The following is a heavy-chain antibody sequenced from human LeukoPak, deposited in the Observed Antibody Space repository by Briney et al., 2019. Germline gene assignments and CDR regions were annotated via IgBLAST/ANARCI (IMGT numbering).Heavy chain of an antibody. J-gene: IGHJ4*02. Sequence: SETLSLTCTVSGGSIGSSSYYWGWIRQPPGKGLEWIGSIYYSGSTYYNPSLKSRVTISVDTSKNQFSLKLSSVTAADTAVYYCITYSYGLIFDYWGQGTLVTVSS. CDR3: ITYSYGLIFDY. CDR1: GGSIGSSSYY. D-gene: IGHD5-18*01. V-gene: IGHV4-39*01. CDR2: IYYSGST.